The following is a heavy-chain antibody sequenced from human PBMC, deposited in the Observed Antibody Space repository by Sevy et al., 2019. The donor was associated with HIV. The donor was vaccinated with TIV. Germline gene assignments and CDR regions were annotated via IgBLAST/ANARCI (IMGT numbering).Heavy chain of an antibody. J-gene: IGHJ6*02. CDR1: GYKFTRYW. Sequence: GESLKISCKGFGYKFTRYWIGWVRQMPGKGLEWMGSIYPGDSDTRYSPSFQGQVTISADKSISTAYLQWGSLKASDTAMYYCARVDLPPGIAAAGSYYGMDVWGQGTTVTVSS. CDR2: IYPGDSDT. CDR3: ARVDLPPGIAAAGSYYGMDV. D-gene: IGHD6-13*01. V-gene: IGHV5-51*01.